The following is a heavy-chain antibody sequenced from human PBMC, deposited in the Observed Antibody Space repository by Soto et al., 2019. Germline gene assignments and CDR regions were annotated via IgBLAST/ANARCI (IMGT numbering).Heavy chain of an antibody. CDR2: INHSGST. V-gene: IGHV4-34*01. CDR1: GGSFSCYY. D-gene: IGHD6-6*01. CDR3: ARAEQLVSYYYYGMDV. Sequence: SETLSLTCAVYGGSFSCYYWSWIRQPPGKGLEWIGEINHSGSTNYNPSLKSRVTISVDTSKNQFSLKLSSVTAADTAVYYCARAEQLVSYYYYGMDVWGQGTTVTVSS. J-gene: IGHJ6*02.